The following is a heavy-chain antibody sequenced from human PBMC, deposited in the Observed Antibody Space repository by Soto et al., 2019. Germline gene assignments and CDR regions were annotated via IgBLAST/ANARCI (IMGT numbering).Heavy chain of an antibody. CDR3: ARDRGKDYDFWSGYPYGMDV. D-gene: IGHD3-3*01. CDR2: ISADNGNT. V-gene: IGHV1-18*01. CDR1: GYTFTSYA. Sequence: ASVKVSCKASGYTFTSYAMHWVRQAPGQRLEWMGWISADNGNTNYAQKLQGRVTMTTDTSTSTAYMELRSLRSDDTAVYYCARDRGKDYDFWSGYPYGMDVWGQGTTVTVSS. J-gene: IGHJ6*02.